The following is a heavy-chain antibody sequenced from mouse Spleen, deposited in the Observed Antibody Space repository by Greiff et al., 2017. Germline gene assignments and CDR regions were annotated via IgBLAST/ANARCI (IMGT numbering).Heavy chain of an antibody. CDR1: GFTFSDAW. CDR2: IRNKANNHAT. V-gene: IGHV6-6*01. J-gene: IGHJ2*01. CDR3: TRQSSSYEFDY. D-gene: IGHD1-1*01. Sequence: EVMLVESGGGLVQPGGSMKLSCAASGFTFSDAWMDWVRQSPEKGLEWVAEIRNKANNHATYYAESVKGRFTISRDDSKSSVYLQMNSLRAEDTGIYYCTRQSSSYEFDYWGQGTTLTVSS.